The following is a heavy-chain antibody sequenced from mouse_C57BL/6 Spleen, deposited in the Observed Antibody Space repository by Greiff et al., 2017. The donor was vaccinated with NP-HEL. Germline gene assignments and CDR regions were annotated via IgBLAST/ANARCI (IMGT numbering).Heavy chain of an antibody. Sequence: VESGGGLVQPGGSLKLSCAASGFTFSDYYMYWVRQTPEKRLEWVAYISNGGGSTYYPDTVKGRFTISRDNAKNTLYLQMSRLKSEDTAMYYCARRGYLTYYAMDYWGQGTSVTVSS. V-gene: IGHV5-12*01. CDR2: ISNGGGST. CDR1: GFTFSDYY. J-gene: IGHJ4*01. CDR3: ARRGYLTYYAMDY. D-gene: IGHD2-3*01.